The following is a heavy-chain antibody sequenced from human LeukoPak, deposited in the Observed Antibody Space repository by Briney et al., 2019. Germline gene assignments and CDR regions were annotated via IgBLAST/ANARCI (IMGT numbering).Heavy chain of an antibody. J-gene: IGHJ4*02. V-gene: IGHV4-4*02. CDR2: IYHSGST. CDR1: GGSINHNNW. CDR3: VRDMGSSTSKD. D-gene: IGHD6-13*01. Sequence: SGTLSLTCAVSGGSINHNNWWGWVRQPPGKGLEWIGEIYHSGSTNYNPSLKSRVTISVDKSKNQFSLELSSVTAADTAVYYCVRDMGSSTSKDWGQGTLVTVSS.